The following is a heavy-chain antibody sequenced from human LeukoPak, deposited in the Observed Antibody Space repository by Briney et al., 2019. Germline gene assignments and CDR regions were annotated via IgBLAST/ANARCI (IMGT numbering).Heavy chain of an antibody. J-gene: IGHJ4*02. D-gene: IGHD5-12*01. CDR2: ISHDGKVK. CDR3: ARDSVATPGY. Sequence: GGSLRLSCAASGFIFSNYPLHWVRQAPGKGLEWVAVISHDGKVKYYADSVKGRFTISRDNSKNTLYLQMNSLRAEDTAVYYCARDSVATPGYWGQGTLVTVSS. V-gene: IGHV3-30*04. CDR1: GFIFSNYP.